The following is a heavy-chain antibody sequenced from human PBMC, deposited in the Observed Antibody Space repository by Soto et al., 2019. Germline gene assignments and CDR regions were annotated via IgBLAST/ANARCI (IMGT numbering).Heavy chain of an antibody. Sequence: EVQLLESGGGLVQPGGSLRLSCAASGFTFSSYAMSWVRQAPGKGLEWVSAISGSGGSTYYNPSLKSRVTISVDTSKNQFSLKLSSVTAADTAVYYCASQYSSSSGGGWFDPWGQGTLVTVSS. J-gene: IGHJ5*02. CDR3: ASQYSSSSGGGWFDP. V-gene: IGHV3-23*01. CDR1: GFTFSSYA. D-gene: IGHD6-6*01. CDR2: ISGSGGST.